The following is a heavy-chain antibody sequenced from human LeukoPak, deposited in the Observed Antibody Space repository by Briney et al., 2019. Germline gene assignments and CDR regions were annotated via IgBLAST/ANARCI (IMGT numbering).Heavy chain of an antibody. CDR1: GGSISSGSYY. J-gene: IGHJ4*02. CDR3: ARGGWQQLGYFDY. V-gene: IGHV4-61*02. CDR2: IHTSGST. Sequence: PSQTLSLTCTVSGGSISSGSYYWSWIRQPAGKGLEWIGRIHTSGSTNYNPSLKSRVTISVDTSKNQFSLKLSSVTAADTAVYYCARGGWQQLGYFDYWGQGTLVTVSS. D-gene: IGHD6-13*01.